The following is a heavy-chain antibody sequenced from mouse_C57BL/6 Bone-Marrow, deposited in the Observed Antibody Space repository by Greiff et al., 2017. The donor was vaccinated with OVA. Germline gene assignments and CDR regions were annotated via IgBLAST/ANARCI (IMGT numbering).Heavy chain of an antibody. CDR2: IWRGGST. Sequence: VQLQQSGPGLVQPSQSLSITCTVSGFSLTSYGVHWVRQSPGKGLEWLGVIWRGGSTDYNAAFISRLSISKDNSKSQVFFKMNSLQADDTAIYYCAKNPRYYYAMDYWGQGTSVTVSS. V-gene: IGHV2-2*01. CDR3: AKNPRYYYAMDY. CDR1: GFSLTSYG. J-gene: IGHJ4*01.